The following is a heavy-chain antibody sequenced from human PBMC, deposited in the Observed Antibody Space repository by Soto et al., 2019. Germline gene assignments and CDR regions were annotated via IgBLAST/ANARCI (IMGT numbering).Heavy chain of an antibody. CDR1: GGSISSYY. J-gene: IGHJ4*02. D-gene: IGHD3-10*01. V-gene: IGHV4-59*01. Sequence: PSETLSLTCTVSGGSISSYYWSWIRQPPGRGLEWIGYISYSGSTNYNPSLKSRVTISVDTSKNQFSLKLSSVTAADTAVYYCASRFQYGSGTTPCDYWGPGTPVTV. CDR2: ISYSGST. CDR3: ASRFQYGSGTTPCDY.